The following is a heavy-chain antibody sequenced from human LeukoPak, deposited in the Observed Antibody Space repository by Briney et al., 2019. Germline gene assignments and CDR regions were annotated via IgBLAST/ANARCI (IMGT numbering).Heavy chain of an antibody. V-gene: IGHV4-59*01. D-gene: IGHD5-24*01. CDR2: INYSGST. CDR1: GASISNFY. J-gene: IGHJ5*02. Sequence: PSETLSLTCTISGASISNFYWSWIRQPPGKGLEWIGSINYSGSTNYNPSLKSRVTISIDTSKNQMSLKLRSVTAADTAVYYCARDLIHRDDYNAAWGQGALVSVSS. CDR3: ARDLIHRDDYNAA.